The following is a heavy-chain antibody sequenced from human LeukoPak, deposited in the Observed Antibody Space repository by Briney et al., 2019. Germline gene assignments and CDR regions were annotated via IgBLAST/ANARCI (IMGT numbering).Heavy chain of an antibody. D-gene: IGHD6-13*01. V-gene: IGHV1-8*03. CDR3: ARMRMGSCNWFDP. Sequence: ASVKVSCKASGYTFTSYDINWVRQATGQGLEWMGWMNPNSGNTGYAQKFQGRVTITRNTSISTAYMELSSLRSEDTAVYYCARMRMGSCNWFDPWGQGTLVTVSS. CDR1: GYTFTSYD. CDR2: MNPNSGNT. J-gene: IGHJ5*02.